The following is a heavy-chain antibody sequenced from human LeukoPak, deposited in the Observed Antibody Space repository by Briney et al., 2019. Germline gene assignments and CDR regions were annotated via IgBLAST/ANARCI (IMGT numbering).Heavy chain of an antibody. J-gene: IGHJ5*02. CDR3: ARVGWGNVAAYPHWLDP. CDR2: IFHNGNT. Sequence: SETLSLTCTVSGGSISSNSHYWGWIRQPPGTGLEWIANIFHNGNTAYNPSLKRRVTISIDTSQNQLSLRLSSVTAADTAVYYCARVGWGNVAAYPHWLDPWGQGTVVTVSS. D-gene: IGHD3-16*01. V-gene: IGHV4-39*07. CDR1: GGSISSNSHY.